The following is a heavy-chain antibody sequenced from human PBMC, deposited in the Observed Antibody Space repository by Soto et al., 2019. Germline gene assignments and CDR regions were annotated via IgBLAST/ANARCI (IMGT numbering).Heavy chain of an antibody. J-gene: IGHJ4*02. CDR1: GLTFQNHA. CDR3: ARDPRVASRSYYFDY. Sequence: TGGSLRLSCTASGLTFQNHAMSWVRQAPGKGLEWVSVVSGNSGSTYYADSVRGRFTISRDNSKNTLYLQMNSLRAEDTALYYCARDPRVASRSYYFDYWGQGALVTVSS. CDR2: VSGNSGST. D-gene: IGHD3-16*01. V-gene: IGHV3-23*01.